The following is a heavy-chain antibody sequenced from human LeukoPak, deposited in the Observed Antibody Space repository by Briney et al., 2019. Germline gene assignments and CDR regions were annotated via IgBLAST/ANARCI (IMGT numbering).Heavy chain of an antibody. CDR1: GNYW. CDR3: VSFYETY. J-gene: IGHJ4*02. CDR2: INSDGSWT. D-gene: IGHD2/OR15-2a*01. V-gene: IGHV3-74*01. Sequence: GGSLRLSCAASGNYWMDWVRQAPGKGLVWVSHINSDGSWTSYADSVKGRFTISKDNAKNTVYLQMNSLRAEDTAVYYCVSFYETYWGRGTLVTVSS.